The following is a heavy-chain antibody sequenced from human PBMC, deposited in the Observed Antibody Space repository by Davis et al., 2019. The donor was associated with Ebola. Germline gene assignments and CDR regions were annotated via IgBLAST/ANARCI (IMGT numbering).Heavy chain of an antibody. D-gene: IGHD6-13*01. CDR2: ISSTSRYT. Sequence: SCAASGFTFSSYSMNWVRQAPGKGLEWVSYISSTSRYTNYADSVKGRFTISRDNAKNSLYLQMNSLRAEDTAVYYCAKQVSSSLDYWGQGTLVTVSS. CDR3: AKQVSSSLDY. V-gene: IGHV3-21*05. CDR1: GFTFSSYS. J-gene: IGHJ4*02.